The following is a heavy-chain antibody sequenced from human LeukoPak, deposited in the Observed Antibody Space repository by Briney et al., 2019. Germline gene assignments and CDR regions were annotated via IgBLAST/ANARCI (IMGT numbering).Heavy chain of an antibody. J-gene: IGHJ4*02. CDR3: VASSTSLRHHY. CDR2: IIPIFGTA. CDR1: GGTFSSYA. D-gene: IGHD2-2*01. Sequence: GASVKVSCKASGGTFSSYAISWVRQAPGQGLEWMGGIIPIFGTANYAQKFQGRVTITADESTSTAYMELSSLRSEDTAVYYCVASSTSLRHHYWGQGTLVTVSS. V-gene: IGHV1-69*13.